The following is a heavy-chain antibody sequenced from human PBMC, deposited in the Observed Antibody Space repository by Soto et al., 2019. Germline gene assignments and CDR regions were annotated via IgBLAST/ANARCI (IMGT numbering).Heavy chain of an antibody. Sequence: SETLSLTCTVSGGSISSSSYYWGWIRQPPGKGLEWIGGIYYSGSTYYNPSLKSRVTISVNTSKNQFSLKLSSVTAADTAVYYCGCGSGSINWFDPWGQGTLVTVSS. CDR2: IYYSGST. CDR1: GGSISSSSYY. CDR3: GCGSGSINWFDP. J-gene: IGHJ5*02. V-gene: IGHV4-39*01. D-gene: IGHD3-10*01.